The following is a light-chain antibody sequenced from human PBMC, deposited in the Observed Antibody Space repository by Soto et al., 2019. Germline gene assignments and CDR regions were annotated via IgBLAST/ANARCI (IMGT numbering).Light chain of an antibody. CDR1: QSVLYSSNNKNY. J-gene: IGKJ5*01. Sequence: DIVMTQSPASLAVSLGERATINCKSSQSVLYSSNNKNYLAWYQQKPGQPPKLLIYWASTRKSGVPDRFSGSGSGTDFTLTISSLQAEDVAVYYCQQYYSTPITFGQGTRLEIK. V-gene: IGKV4-1*01. CDR3: QQYYSTPIT. CDR2: WAS.